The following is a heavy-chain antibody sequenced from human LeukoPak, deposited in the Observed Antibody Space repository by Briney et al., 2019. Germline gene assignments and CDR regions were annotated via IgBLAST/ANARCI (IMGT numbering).Heavy chain of an antibody. V-gene: IGHV1-2*04. D-gene: IGHD1-26*01. CDR1: GYTFTGYY. CDR3: ARSDSGSYPDFDY. Sequence: ASVKVSCKASGYTFTGYYMHWVRQAPGQGLEWMGWINPNSGGTNYAQKFQGWVTMTRDTSISTAYMELSRLRSDDTAVYYCARSDSGSYPDFDYWGQGTLVTVSS. CDR2: INPNSGGT. J-gene: IGHJ4*02.